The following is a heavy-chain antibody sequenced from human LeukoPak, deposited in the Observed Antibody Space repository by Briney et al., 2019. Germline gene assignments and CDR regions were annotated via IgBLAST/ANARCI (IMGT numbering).Heavy chain of an antibody. CDR2: IYTSGST. CDR1: GGSISSYY. V-gene: IGHV4-4*07. D-gene: IGHD5-12*01. Sequence: PSETLSLTRTVSGGSISSYYWSWIRQPAGKGLEWIGRIYTSGSTNYNPSLKSRVTMSVDTSKNQFSLKLSSVTAADTAVYYCAIRPIRGYSGYEVDYWGQGTLVTVSS. CDR3: AIRPIRGYSGYEVDY. J-gene: IGHJ4*02.